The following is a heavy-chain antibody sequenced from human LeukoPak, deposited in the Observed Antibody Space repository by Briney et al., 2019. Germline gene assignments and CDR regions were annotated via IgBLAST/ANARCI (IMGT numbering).Heavy chain of an antibody. Sequence: PGGSLRLSCAASGFTFSSYAMSWVRQAPGKGLEWVSAISGSGGSTYYADSVKGRFTISRDNSKNTLFLQMNSLRAEDTAVYYCAIPPEYDYVWGSYRLFDYWGQGALVTVSS. CDR3: AIPPEYDYVWGSYRLFDY. CDR2: ISGSGGST. CDR1: GFTFSSYA. J-gene: IGHJ4*02. D-gene: IGHD3-16*02. V-gene: IGHV3-23*01.